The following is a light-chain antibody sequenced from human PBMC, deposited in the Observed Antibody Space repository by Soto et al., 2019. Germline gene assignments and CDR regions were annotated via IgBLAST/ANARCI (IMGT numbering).Light chain of an antibody. J-gene: IGLJ2*01. CDR1: SSNIGNNY. CDR3: GSWDTSLSAMV. Sequence: QSVLTQPPSVSAAPGQKVTISCSGSSSNIGNNYVSWYQQLPGTAPKLLIYDNNKRPSGIPDRFSGSKPGTSATLGISGLRTGDEADYYCGSWDTSLSAMVFGGGTKLTVL. CDR2: DNN. V-gene: IGLV1-51*01.